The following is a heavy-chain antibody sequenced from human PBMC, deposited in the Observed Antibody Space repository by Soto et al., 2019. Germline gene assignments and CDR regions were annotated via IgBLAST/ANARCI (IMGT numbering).Heavy chain of an antibody. CDR3: ARDHSISSSGAWWLDP. V-gene: IGHV1-46*01. D-gene: IGHD6-13*01. J-gene: IGHJ5*02. CDR1: GYTFTSNW. CDR2: INPSGGST. Sequence: ASVKVSCKASGYTFTSNWIHWVRRAPGQGLEWMGIINPSGGSTYYAQKFQGRVTLTRDTSTSTVYMELTSLTSEDTAVYYCARDHSISSSGAWWLDPWGQGTMVTVYS.